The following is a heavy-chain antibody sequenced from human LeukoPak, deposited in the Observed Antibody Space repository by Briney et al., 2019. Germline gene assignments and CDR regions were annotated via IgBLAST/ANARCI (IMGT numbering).Heavy chain of an antibody. J-gene: IGHJ4*02. V-gene: IGHV3-21*01. CDR2: ISSSSYI. Sequence: GGSLRLSCAASGFTFSSYSMNWVRQAPGKGLEWVSSISSSSYIYYADSVKGRFTISRDNAKNSLYLQMNSLRAEDTAVYYCARDATDYGDYADGYWGQGTLVTVSS. D-gene: IGHD4-17*01. CDR1: GFTFSSYS. CDR3: ARDATDYGDYADGY.